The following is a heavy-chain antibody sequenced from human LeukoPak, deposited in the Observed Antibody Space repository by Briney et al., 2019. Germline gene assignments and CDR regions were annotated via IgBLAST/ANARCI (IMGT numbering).Heavy chain of an antibody. CDR3: ARAPKDAYYYDSSPAYFDY. Sequence: SETLSHTCGVYGGSFSGYYWSWIRQSPGKGLEWIGEINHSGSTNYNPSLKSRVTISVDTSKNQFSLRLSSVTAADTAVYYCARAPKDAYYYDSSPAYFDYWGQGTLVTVSS. CDR1: GGSFSGYY. V-gene: IGHV4-34*01. CDR2: INHSGST. D-gene: IGHD3-22*01. J-gene: IGHJ4*02.